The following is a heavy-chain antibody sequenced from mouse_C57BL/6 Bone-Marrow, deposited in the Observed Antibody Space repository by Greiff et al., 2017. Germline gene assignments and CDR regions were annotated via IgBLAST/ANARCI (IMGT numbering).Heavy chain of an antibody. CDR3: ARNYGSSYWYFDV. D-gene: IGHD1-1*01. Sequence: VKLQQPGAELVKPGASVKMSCKASGYTFTSYWITWVKQRPGPGLEWIGDIYPGSGSTNYNEKFKSKATLTVDTSSSTAYMQLSSLTSEDSAVYYCARNYGSSYWYFDVWGTGTTVTVSS. V-gene: IGHV1-55*01. CDR2: IYPGSGST. J-gene: IGHJ1*03. CDR1: GYTFTSYW.